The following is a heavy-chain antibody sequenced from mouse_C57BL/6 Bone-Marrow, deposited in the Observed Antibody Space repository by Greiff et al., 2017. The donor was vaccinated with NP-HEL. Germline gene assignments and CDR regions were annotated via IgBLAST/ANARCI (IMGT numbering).Heavy chain of an antibody. CDR1: GYTFTSYW. CDR3: ARDYGSSSWFAY. J-gene: IGHJ3*01. V-gene: IGHV1-69*01. D-gene: IGHD1-1*01. CDR2: IDPSDSYT. Sequence: QVQLQQPGAELVMPGASVKLSCKASGYTFTSYWMHWVKQRPGQGLEWIGEIDPSDSYTNYNQKFKGKSTLTVDKSSSTAYTQLSSLTSEDSAVYYGARDYGSSSWFAYWGQGTLVTVSA.